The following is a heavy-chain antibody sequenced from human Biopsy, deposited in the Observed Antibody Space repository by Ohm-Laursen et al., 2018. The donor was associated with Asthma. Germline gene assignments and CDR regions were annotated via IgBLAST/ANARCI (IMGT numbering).Heavy chain of an antibody. CDR3: ARVVSYGDNYFGIDV. Sequence: TLSLTCRVSGGYTGSSDRHWAWIRQAPGKGLEWIGFVFWSGSTHYSRSLERRVSISIDTATNEFSMKLWSVTPADTAVYFCARVVSYGDNYFGIDVWGPGNTVVVS. V-gene: IGHV4-30-4*01. CDR1: GGYTGSSDRH. CDR2: VFWSGST. D-gene: IGHD4-17*01. J-gene: IGHJ6*02.